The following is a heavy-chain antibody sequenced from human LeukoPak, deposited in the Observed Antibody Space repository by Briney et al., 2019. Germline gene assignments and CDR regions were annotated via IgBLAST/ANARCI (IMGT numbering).Heavy chain of an antibody. J-gene: IGHJ6*04. CDR1: GFNVSNNY. CDR3: EAGEDV. V-gene: IGHV3-66*02. CDR2: IYYDGST. Sequence: GGSLRLSCAASGFNVSNNYVSWVRQAPGKGLEWISIIYYDGSTFYADSVKGRFTISRDISRNTVYLQMNSLRSEDTAVYYCEAGEDVWGEGTTVAVSS. D-gene: IGHD6-25*01.